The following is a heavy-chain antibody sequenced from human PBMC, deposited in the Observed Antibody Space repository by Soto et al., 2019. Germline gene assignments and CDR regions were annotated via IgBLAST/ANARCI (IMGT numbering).Heavy chain of an antibody. CDR3: ARGTNYYGSGSYYNNRPFDY. J-gene: IGHJ4*02. V-gene: IGHV4-34*01. CDR2: INHSVST. CDR1: GGSFSGYY. D-gene: IGHD3-10*01. Sequence: SETLSLTCAVYGGSFSGYYWSWIRQPPGKGLEWIGEINHSVSTNYNPSLKSRVTISVDTSKNQFSLKLSSVTAADTAVYYCARGTNYYGSGSYYNNRPFDYWGQGTLVTVSS.